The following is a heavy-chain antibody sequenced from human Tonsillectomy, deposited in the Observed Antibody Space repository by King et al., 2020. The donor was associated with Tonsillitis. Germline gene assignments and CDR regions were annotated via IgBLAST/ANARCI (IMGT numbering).Heavy chain of an antibody. J-gene: IGHJ4*02. D-gene: IGHD3-10*01. Sequence: QLVQSGGGLVQPGGSLRLSCAASGFTVSSNYMSWVRQAPGKGLEWVSIIYNGGNTYYADSVKGRFTISRDNSKNTLYLQMSTLRAEDTAVYYCASGLWFGELLFYWGQGTLVTVSS. CDR1: GFTVSSNY. CDR2: IYNGGNT. V-gene: IGHV3-66*01. CDR3: ASGLWFGELLFY.